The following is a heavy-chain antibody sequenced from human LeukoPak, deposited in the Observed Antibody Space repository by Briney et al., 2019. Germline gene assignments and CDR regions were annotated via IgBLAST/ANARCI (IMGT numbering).Heavy chain of an antibody. CDR3: ARDDCGDTCYPGGY. CDR1: GYTFSRYV. J-gene: IGHJ4*02. V-gene: IGHV1-3*01. CDR2: INAGNGDT. D-gene: IGHD2-21*01. Sequence: ASVKVSCKASGYTFSRYVVHWVRQAPGQRPEWMGWINAGNGDTKYSQNFQDRVTITRDTSANTAYMELSSLTSEDTALYYCARDDCGDTCYPGGYWGQGTLVTVSS.